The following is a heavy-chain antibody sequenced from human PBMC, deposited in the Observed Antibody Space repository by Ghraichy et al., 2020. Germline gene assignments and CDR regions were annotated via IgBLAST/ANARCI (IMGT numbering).Heavy chain of an antibody. V-gene: IGHV4-59*01. Sequence: SETLSLTCTVSGGSISSYYWSWIRQPPGKGLEWIGYIYYSGSTNYNPSLKSRVTISVDTSKNQLSLKLSSVTAADTAVYYCARAEVYSGYDRWGQGTLVTVSS. CDR1: GGSISSYY. CDR2: IYYSGST. D-gene: IGHD5-12*01. CDR3: ARAEVYSGYDR. J-gene: IGHJ4*02.